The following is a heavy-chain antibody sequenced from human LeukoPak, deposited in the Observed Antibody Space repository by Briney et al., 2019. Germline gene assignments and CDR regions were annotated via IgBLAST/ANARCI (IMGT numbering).Heavy chain of an antibody. V-gene: IGHV1-69-2*01. CDR1: GNTFSDHN. J-gene: IGHJ4*02. CDR2: VDPEDGVA. D-gene: IGHD3-16*01. CDR3: VTHTRLMTY. Sequence: VKVSFKVSGNTFSDHNIHWVQQAPGKGLEWMGLVDPEDGVAKYAEKFQGRVTLSADTSRDLGYMELSSLKSEDTAVYYCVTHTRLMTYWGQGTLVTVSS.